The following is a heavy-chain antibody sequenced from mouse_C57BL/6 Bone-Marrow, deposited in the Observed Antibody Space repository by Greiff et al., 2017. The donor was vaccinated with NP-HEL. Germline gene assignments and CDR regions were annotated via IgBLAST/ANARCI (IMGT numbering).Heavy chain of an antibody. CDR2: ISYDGSN. D-gene: IGHD1-1*01. V-gene: IGHV3-6*01. CDR1: GYSITSGYY. J-gene: IGHJ2*01. CDR3: ATPIYYYGSSSFYFDY. Sequence: ESGPGLVKPSQSLSLTCSVTGYSITSGYYWNWIRQFPGNKLEWMGYISYDGSNNYNPSLKNRISITRDTSKNQFFLKLNSVTTEDTATYYCATPIYYYGSSSFYFDYWGQGTTLTVSS.